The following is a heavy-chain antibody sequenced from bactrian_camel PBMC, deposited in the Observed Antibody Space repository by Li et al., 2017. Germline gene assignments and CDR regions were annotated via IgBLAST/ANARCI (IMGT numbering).Heavy chain of an antibody. J-gene: IGHJ6*01. Sequence: HVQLVESGGGLVQPGGSLRLSCAASGFTFSTYGMSWVRQAPGKGLEWVSAVYSDGSNTYYPDSLKGRFTISRDNAKNTLYLQMNSLKSEDTALYYCATLGHYSDYDVLDDFAYWGQGTQVTVS. CDR2: VYSDGSNT. V-gene: IGHV3-2*01. CDR1: GFTFSTYG. D-gene: IGHD4*01. CDR3: ATLGHYSDYDVLDDFAY.